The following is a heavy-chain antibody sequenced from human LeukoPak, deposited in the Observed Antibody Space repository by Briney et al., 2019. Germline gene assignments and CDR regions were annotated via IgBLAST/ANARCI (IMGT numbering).Heavy chain of an antibody. Sequence: GGSLRLYCAAYGFTFSSYDMRWVRQPPGKGLEWVSAISGSGGSTYYADSVKGRFTISRDNSKNTLYLQMNSLRAEDTAVYYCAKHRDNGDSSGYYDFEFWGQGTLVTVSS. CDR3: AKHRDNGDSSGYYDFEF. V-gene: IGHV3-23*01. J-gene: IGHJ4*02. D-gene: IGHD3-22*01. CDR1: GFTFSSYD. CDR2: ISGSGGST.